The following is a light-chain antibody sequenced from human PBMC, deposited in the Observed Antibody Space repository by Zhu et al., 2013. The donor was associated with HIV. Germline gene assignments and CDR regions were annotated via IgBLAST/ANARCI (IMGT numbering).Light chain of an antibody. J-gene: IGKJ2*01. CDR2: VAS. CDR1: QTIGTY. Sequence: DIQMTQSPSSLSASVGDRVTITCRASQTIGTYLNWYQQEPGKAPKLLIYVASSLHSGVPSRFSGSASGTEFTLTISSLQPEDFATYYCQQSFSTPYTFGQGTKLEIK. CDR3: QQSFSTPYT. V-gene: IGKV1-39*01.